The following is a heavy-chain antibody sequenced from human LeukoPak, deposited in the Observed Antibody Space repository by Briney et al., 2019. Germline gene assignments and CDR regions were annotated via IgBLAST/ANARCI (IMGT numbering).Heavy chain of an antibody. CDR1: GFSFSTHS. Sequence: PGGSLTLSWAASGFSFSTHSMNWVRQAPGKGLEWFSFINLDGTDIHYGESVKGRFTISRDNAKNSLYLQMHTLRAEDTAVYYCAGDGVGALPGDAFDIWSQGTLVTVSS. D-gene: IGHD6-6*01. CDR3: AGDGVGALPGDAFDI. V-gene: IGHV3-21*05. J-gene: IGHJ3*02. CDR2: INLDGTDI.